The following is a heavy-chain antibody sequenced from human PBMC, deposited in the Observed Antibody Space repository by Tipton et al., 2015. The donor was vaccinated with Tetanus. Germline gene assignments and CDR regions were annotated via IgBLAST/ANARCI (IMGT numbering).Heavy chain of an antibody. V-gene: IGHV1-8*01. J-gene: IGHJ6*02. D-gene: IGHD3-22*01. CDR3: TRVLSGDTLIVVGDYGMDV. CDR1: GYTFTSYD. Sequence: QMQLAQSGAEVRMPGASVKVSCKAYGYTFTSYDINWVRQAPGQELEWMGWMNPDNGDTGSAQKFQGRVTMTRDTSISTVYMELSSLRSEDTAVYYCTRVLSGDTLIVVGDYGMDVWGQGTTVTVSS. CDR2: MNPDNGDT.